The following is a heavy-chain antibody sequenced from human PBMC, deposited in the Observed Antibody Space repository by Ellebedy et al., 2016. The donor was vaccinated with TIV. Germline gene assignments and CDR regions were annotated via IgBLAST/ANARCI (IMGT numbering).Heavy chain of an antibody. D-gene: IGHD6-6*01. CDR3: TFKGMSARLY. J-gene: IGHJ1*01. CDR2: ISSSGDSP. V-gene: IGHV3-23*01. CDR1: GFTFSNYA. Sequence: PGGSLRLSCAASGFTFSNYAMNWVRQAPGKGLEWVSGISSSGDSPYYADSVKGRFTGSRDNSKNTLFLQVNTLRAEDTAVYYCTFKGMSARLYWGQGTLVTVSS.